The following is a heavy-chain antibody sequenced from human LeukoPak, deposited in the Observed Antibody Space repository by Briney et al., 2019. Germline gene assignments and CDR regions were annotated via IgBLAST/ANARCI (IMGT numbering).Heavy chain of an antibody. CDR2: ISGSSSYI. J-gene: IGHJ6*03. Sequence: PGGSLRLSCAASGFTFSSYSMNWVRQAPGKGLEWVSSISGSSSYIYYADSVKGRFTISRDNSKNTLYLQMNSLRAEDTAVYYCAKDASGWNSYYYYYYYMDVWGKGTTVTVSS. CDR1: GFTFSSYS. CDR3: AKDASGWNSYYYYYYYMDV. D-gene: IGHD6-19*01. V-gene: IGHV3-21*01.